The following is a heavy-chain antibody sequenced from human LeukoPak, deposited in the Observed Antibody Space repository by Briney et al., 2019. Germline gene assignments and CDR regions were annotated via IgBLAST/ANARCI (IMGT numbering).Heavy chain of an antibody. Sequence: GGSLRLSCAASGFTFSSYAMSWVRQAPGKGLEWVSVIYSSGSTYYADSVKGRFSISRDNSKNTVYIQMNSLRAEDTAVYYCASSDSFDIWGQGTMVTVSS. CDR1: GFTFSSYA. V-gene: IGHV3-23*05. CDR3: ASSDSFDI. CDR2: IYSSGST. D-gene: IGHD2-15*01. J-gene: IGHJ3*02.